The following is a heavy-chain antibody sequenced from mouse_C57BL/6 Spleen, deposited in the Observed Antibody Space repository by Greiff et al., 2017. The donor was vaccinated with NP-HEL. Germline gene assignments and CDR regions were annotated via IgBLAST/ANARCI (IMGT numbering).Heavy chain of an antibody. Sequence: VQLQQSGPELVKPGASVKISCKASGYSFTSYYIHWVKQRPGQGLEWIGWIYPGSGNTKYNEKFKGKATLTADTSSSTAYMQLSSLTSEDSAVYYCARGDYEAMDYWGQGTSVTVSS. CDR1: GYSFTSYY. V-gene: IGHV1-66*01. CDR2: IYPGSGNT. J-gene: IGHJ4*01. CDR3: ARGDYEAMDY.